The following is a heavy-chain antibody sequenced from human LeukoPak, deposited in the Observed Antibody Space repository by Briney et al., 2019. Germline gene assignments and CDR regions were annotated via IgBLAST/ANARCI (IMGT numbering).Heavy chain of an antibody. Sequence: GGSLRLSCAASGFTFSDYYMSWIRQAPGKGLEWVSYISSSGSTIYYADSVKGRFTISRDNAKNSLYLQMNSLRAEDTAVYYCARVPPPELVFVYYYMDVWGKGTTVTVSS. CDR2: ISSSGSTI. J-gene: IGHJ6*03. CDR3: ARVPPPELVFVYYYMDV. D-gene: IGHD1-14*01. CDR1: GFTFSDYY. V-gene: IGHV3-11*01.